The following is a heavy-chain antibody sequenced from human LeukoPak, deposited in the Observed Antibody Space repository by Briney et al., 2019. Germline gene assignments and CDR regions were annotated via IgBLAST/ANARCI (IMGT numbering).Heavy chain of an antibody. D-gene: IGHD5-18*01. CDR3: AREGFTATGVNYYYHMDV. CDR2: ISAYNGAS. V-gene: IGHV1-18*01. J-gene: IGHJ6*03. Sequence: ASVKVSCKASGFTFTSWTFSWVRQAPGQGLEWMGWISAYNGASNYAQKLQGRVTMTTDASTDTVYMELRNLRSDDTAVYFCAREGFTATGVNYYYHMDVWGEGTSVTVSS. CDR1: GFTFTSWT.